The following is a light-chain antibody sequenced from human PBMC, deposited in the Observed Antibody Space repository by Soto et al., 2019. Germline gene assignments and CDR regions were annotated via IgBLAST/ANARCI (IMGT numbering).Light chain of an antibody. V-gene: IGLV6-57*02. CDR1: SGSIASNY. J-gene: IGLJ2*01. CDR3: QSYDTTNHVV. Sequence: NFMLTQPHSVSESPGKTVTISCTGTSGSIASNYVQWYQQRPGSAPTTVIYEDNQRPSVVPDRFSGSIDTSSNSASLTIYGLKTEDEADYYCQSYDTTNHVVFGGGTKLTVL. CDR2: EDN.